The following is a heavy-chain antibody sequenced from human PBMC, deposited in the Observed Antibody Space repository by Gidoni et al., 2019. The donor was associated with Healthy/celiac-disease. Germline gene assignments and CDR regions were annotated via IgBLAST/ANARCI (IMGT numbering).Heavy chain of an antibody. D-gene: IGHD4-17*01. V-gene: IGHV3-20*04. Sequence: AASGFTFDDYGMSWVRQAPGKGLEWVSGINWNGGSTGYADSVKGRFTISRDNAKNSLYLQMNSLRAEDTALYYCAREHDYGDYGWVDPWGQGTLVTVSS. CDR3: AREHDYGDYGWVDP. J-gene: IGHJ5*02. CDR2: INWNGGST. CDR1: GFTFDDYG.